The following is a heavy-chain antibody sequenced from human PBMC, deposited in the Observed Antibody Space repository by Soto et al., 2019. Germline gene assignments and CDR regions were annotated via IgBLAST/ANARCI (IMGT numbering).Heavy chain of an antibody. J-gene: IGHJ4*02. CDR1: GFTFSSSA. CDR3: ARDKRDLRFLEWSYYFDY. D-gene: IGHD3-3*01. CDR2: ISYDGSNK. V-gene: IGHV3-30-3*01. Sequence: QVQLVESGGGVVQPGRSLRLSCAASGFTFSSSAMHWVRQAPGKGLEWVAVISYDGSNKYYADSVKGRFTISRDNSKNTLYLQRNGLRAEGTAVYYCARDKRDLRFLEWSYYFDYWGQGTLVTVSS.